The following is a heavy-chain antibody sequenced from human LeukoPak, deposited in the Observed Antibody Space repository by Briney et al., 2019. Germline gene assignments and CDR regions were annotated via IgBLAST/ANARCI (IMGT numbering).Heavy chain of an antibody. CDR1: GGSFSGYY. Sequence: SETLSLTCAVYGGSFSGYYWSWIRQPPGKGLEWIGEINHSGSTYYNPSLKSRVTISVDRSKNQFSLKLSSVTAADTAVYYCARLIAVAPYFDYWGQGTLVTVSS. V-gene: IGHV4-34*01. D-gene: IGHD6-19*01. CDR3: ARLIAVAPYFDY. J-gene: IGHJ4*02. CDR2: INHSGST.